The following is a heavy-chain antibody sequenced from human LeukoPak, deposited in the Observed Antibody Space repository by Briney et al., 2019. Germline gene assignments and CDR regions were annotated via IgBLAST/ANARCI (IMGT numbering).Heavy chain of an antibody. V-gene: IGHV3-11*04. CDR1: GFVFSDYY. J-gene: IGHJ3*01. Sequence: NAGGSLRLSCAASGFVFSDYYMSWIRQTPGKGLDWVSYISGLGSSIYYADSVKGRFTISRDNAKNSLYLQMNGLRAEDTAVYYCARVSPLYAGGEDAFDFWGQGTLVTVSS. D-gene: IGHD2-8*02. CDR3: ARVSPLYAGGEDAFDF. CDR2: ISGLGSSI.